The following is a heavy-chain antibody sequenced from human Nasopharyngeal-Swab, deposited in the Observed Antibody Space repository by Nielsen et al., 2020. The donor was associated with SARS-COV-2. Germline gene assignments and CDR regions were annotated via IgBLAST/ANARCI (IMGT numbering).Heavy chain of an antibody. CDR3: RVVPAAMWYYYYGMDV. D-gene: IGHD2-2*01. CDR2: FDPEDGET. V-gene: IGHV1-24*01. Sequence: ASVKVSCKVSGYTLTELSMHWVRQAPGKGLEWMVGFDPEDGETIYAQKFQGRVTMTEETSTDTAYMELSSLRSEDTAVYYCRVVPAAMWYYYYGMDVWGQGTTVTVSS. CDR1: GYTLTELS. J-gene: IGHJ6*02.